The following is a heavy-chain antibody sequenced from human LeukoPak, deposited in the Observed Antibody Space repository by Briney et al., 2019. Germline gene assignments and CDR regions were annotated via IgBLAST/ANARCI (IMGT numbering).Heavy chain of an antibody. V-gene: IGHV3-7*01. CDR3: ARARPYSSSSGRLFDY. CDR1: GFTFSSYW. J-gene: IGHJ4*02. Sequence: GGSLRLSCAASGFTFSSYWMSWVRQAPGKGLEWVANIKQDGSEKYYVDSVKGRFTISRDNAKNSLYLQMNSLRAEDTAVYYCARARPYSSSSGRLFDYWGQGTLVTVSS. CDR2: IKQDGSEK. D-gene: IGHD6-6*01.